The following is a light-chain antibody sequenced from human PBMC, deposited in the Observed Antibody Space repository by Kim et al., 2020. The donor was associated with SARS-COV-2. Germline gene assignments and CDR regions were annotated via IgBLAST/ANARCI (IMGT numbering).Light chain of an antibody. J-gene: IGLJ3*02. Sequence: SSELTQDPTVSVALGQTVRITCQGDSLRSYYASWYQQKPGQAPVLVIYGKNNRPSGIPDRFSGSSSGNTASLTIPGAQAEDEADYCCHSRDSSGNPWVFG. CDR3: HSRDSSGNPWV. V-gene: IGLV3-19*01. CDR2: GKN. CDR1: SLRSYY.